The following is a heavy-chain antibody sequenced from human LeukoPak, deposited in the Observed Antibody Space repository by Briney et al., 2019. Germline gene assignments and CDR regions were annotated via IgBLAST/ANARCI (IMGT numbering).Heavy chain of an antibody. D-gene: IGHD3-10*01. CDR3: AKDRGFGELIFDY. J-gene: IGHJ4*02. CDR2: ISASRNSI. Sequence: GSLRLSCVVSGFTFNNYGMNWVRQAPGKGLDWVSYISASRNSISYADSVKGRFTISRDNSKNTLYLQMNSLRAEDTAVYYCAKDRGFGELIFDYWGQGTLVTVSS. CDR1: GFTFNNYG. V-gene: IGHV3-48*01.